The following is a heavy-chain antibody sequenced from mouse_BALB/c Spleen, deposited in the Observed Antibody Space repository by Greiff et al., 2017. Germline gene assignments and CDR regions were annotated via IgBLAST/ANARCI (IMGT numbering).Heavy chain of an antibody. Sequence: DLVKPGASVKLSCKASGYTFTSYWINWIKQRPGQGLEWIGRIAPGSGSTYYNEMFKGKATLTVDTSSSTAYIQLSSLSSEDSAVCFCAIYGTFFDYWGQGTTLTVS. CDR3: AIYGTFFDY. CDR1: GYTFTSYW. V-gene: IGHV1S41*01. D-gene: IGHD2-1*01. J-gene: IGHJ2*01. CDR2: IAPGSGST.